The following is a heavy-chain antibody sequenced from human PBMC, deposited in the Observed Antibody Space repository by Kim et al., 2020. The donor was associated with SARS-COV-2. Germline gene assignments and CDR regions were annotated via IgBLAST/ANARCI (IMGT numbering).Heavy chain of an antibody. CDR3: TTTGYGSYWGAGVDAFDI. CDR2: IKSKTDGGTT. V-gene: IGHV3-15*01. D-gene: IGHD1-26*01. Sequence: GGSLRLSCAASGFTFSNAWMSWVRQAPGKGLEWVGRIKSKTDGGTTDYAAPVKGRFTISRDDSKNTLYLQMNSLKTEDTAVYYCTTTGYGSYWGAGVDAFDIWGQGTMVTVSS. CDR1: GFTFSNAW. J-gene: IGHJ3*02.